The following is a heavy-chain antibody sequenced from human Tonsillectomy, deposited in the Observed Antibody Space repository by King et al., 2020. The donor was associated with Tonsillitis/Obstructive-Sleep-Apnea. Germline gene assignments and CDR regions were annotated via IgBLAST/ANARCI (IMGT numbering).Heavy chain of an antibody. Sequence: HVQLVESGAEVKKPGTSVKVSCKASGYTFTGYYMHWVRQAPGKGLEWMGWINPNSGGTNYAQKFQGRVTMTRDKSISTAYMELSRLRSEDTAVYYCAREGVAKAMVHTDKASDIWGQGPMVTVSS. V-gene: IGHV1-2*02. CDR1: GYTFTGYY. CDR2: INPNSGGT. CDR3: AREGVAKAMVHTDKASDI. D-gene: IGHD5-18*01. J-gene: IGHJ3*02.